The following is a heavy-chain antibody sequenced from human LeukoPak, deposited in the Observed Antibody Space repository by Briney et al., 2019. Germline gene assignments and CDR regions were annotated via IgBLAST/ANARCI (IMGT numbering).Heavy chain of an antibody. CDR2: MNPNSGNT. CDR1: GYTFTSYD. J-gene: IGHJ4*02. Sequence: ASVKVSCKGSGYTFTSYDINWVRQATGQGLEWMGWMNPNSGNTGYAQKFRGRVTMTRNTSISTAYMELSSLRSEDTAVYYCARGLDTAMAEVTDYWGQGTLVTVSS. CDR3: ARGLDTAMAEVTDY. V-gene: IGHV1-8*01. D-gene: IGHD5-18*01.